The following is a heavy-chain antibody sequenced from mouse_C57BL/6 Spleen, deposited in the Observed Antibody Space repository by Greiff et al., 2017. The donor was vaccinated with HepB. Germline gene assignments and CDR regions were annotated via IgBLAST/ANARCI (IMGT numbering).Heavy chain of an antibody. CDR3: ASIYYGYDGADY. J-gene: IGHJ2*01. CDR1: GFTFSDYG. CDR2: ISSGSSTI. V-gene: IGHV5-17*01. Sequence: EVKLVESGGGLVKPGGSLKLSCAASGFTFSDYGMHWVRQAPEKGLEWVAYISSGSSTIYYADTVKGRFTISRDNAKNTLFLQMTSLRSEDTAMYYCASIYYGYDGADYWGQGTTLTVSS. D-gene: IGHD2-2*01.